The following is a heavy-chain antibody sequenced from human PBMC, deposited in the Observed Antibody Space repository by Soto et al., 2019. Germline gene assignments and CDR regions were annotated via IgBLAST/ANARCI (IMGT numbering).Heavy chain of an antibody. Sequence: SETLSLTCSVSGASIRDYHWSWVRQPAGKGLEWIGRLYISGSTKYNPSLKSRVTMSADTSVNQFSLTLRSVTAADTAIYYCARMYNSGFYRPEGDYYFYGMDVWGQGATVTVSS. D-gene: IGHD6-19*01. J-gene: IGHJ6*02. CDR3: ARMYNSGFYRPEGDYYFYGMDV. V-gene: IGHV4-4*07. CDR2: LYISGST. CDR1: GASIRDYH.